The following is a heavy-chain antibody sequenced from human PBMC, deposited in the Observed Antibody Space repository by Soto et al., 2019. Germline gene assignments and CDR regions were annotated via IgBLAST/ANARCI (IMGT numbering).Heavy chain of an antibody. D-gene: IGHD1-26*01. V-gene: IGHV4-31*03. CDR2: IYYSGST. J-gene: IGHJ4*02. CDR1: GGSISSGGYY. CDR3: ERGGGAGPLNY. Sequence: PSETLSLTCTVSGGSISSGGYYWSWLRQHPGKGLEWIGYIYYSGSTYYNPSLKSRVTISVDTSKNKFSLKLSSVTAADTAVYYCERGGGAGPLNYWGQGTLVTVSS.